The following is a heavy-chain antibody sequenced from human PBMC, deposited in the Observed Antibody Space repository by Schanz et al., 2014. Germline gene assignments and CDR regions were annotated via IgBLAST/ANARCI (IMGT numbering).Heavy chain of an antibody. J-gene: IGHJ3*02. CDR2: ISGSGGST. CDR1: GFTLTSYA. V-gene: IGHV3-23*04. CDR3: AKCIGWYGRCAFDI. Sequence: EVQVVESGGGLVQPGGSLRLSCEASGFTLTSYALTWVRQAPGKGLEWVAGISGSGGSTFYTDSVKGRFTISRDNSKNTLYLQMNSLIAEDTAVYYCAKCIGWYGRCAFDIWGQGTMVTVSS. D-gene: IGHD6-19*01.